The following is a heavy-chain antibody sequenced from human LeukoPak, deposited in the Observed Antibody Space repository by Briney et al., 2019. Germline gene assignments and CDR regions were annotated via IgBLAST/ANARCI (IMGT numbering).Heavy chain of an antibody. Sequence: TGGSLRLSCIATRLTLSSYEMSWIREARGGGLEWVSCVDYSGGDTHYADSVMGRFTISRDNSKNTLYLQMNSLRAEDTAVYYCARQDRYRYYYDSSGHISHWGQGTLVTVSS. V-gene: IGHV3-23*01. CDR2: VDYSGGDT. D-gene: IGHD3-22*01. J-gene: IGHJ1*01. CDR3: ARQDRYRYYYDSSGHISH. CDR1: RLTLSSYE.